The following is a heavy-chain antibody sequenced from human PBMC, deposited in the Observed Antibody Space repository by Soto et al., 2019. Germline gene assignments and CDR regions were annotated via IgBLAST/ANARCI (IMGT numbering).Heavy chain of an antibody. CDR1: GYTFTSYY. Sequence: ASVKVSCKASGYTFTSYYMHWVRQAPGQGLEWMGIINPSGGSTSYAQKFQGRVTMTRDTSTSTVYMELGSLRSEDTAVYYCARDDSSGYYYNTYGMDVWGQGTTVTVSS. V-gene: IGHV1-46*01. CDR2: INPSGGST. D-gene: IGHD3-22*01. J-gene: IGHJ6*02. CDR3: ARDDSSGYYYNTYGMDV.